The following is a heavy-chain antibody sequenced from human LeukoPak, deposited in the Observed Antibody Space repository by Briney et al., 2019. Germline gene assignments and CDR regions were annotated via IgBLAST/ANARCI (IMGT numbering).Heavy chain of an antibody. Sequence: GGSLRLSCAASGFTFDGYAMHWVRQAPGKGLEWVSGISWNSGSIGYADSVKGRFTISRDNAKNSLYLQMNSLRAEDTALYYCATGSGLDYYFDYWGQGTLVTVSS. V-gene: IGHV3-9*01. D-gene: IGHD3-3*01. J-gene: IGHJ4*02. CDR1: GFTFDGYA. CDR3: ATGSGLDYYFDY. CDR2: ISWNSGSI.